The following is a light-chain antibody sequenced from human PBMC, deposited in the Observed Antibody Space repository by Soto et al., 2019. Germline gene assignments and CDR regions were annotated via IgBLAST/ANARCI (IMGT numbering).Light chain of an antibody. Sequence: EIVLTQSPGTLSLSPGERATLSCRASQSVSSSYLAWYQQKPGKAPRLLIYGASRRATGIPDRFSVSGSGTDFTLTISRLEPEDFAVYYCQHYGTSALFGPGTKVDIK. CDR1: QSVSSSY. V-gene: IGKV3-20*01. CDR2: GAS. J-gene: IGKJ3*01. CDR3: QHYGTSAL.